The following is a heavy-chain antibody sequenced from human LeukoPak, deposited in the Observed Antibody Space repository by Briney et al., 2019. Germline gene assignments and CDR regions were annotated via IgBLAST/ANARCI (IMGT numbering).Heavy chain of an antibody. D-gene: IGHD4-11*01. CDR2: INWNGGST. J-gene: IGHJ4*02. Sequence: TGGSLRLSCAASGFSFDDYGMSWVRQAPGKGLEWVSGINWNGGSTSYVDSVKGRFTISRDNAKNSLFLQMNSLRAEDTAVYYCARGTPTTRDFDSWGQGTLVTVPS. CDR1: GFSFDDYG. V-gene: IGHV3-20*04. CDR3: ARGTPTTRDFDS.